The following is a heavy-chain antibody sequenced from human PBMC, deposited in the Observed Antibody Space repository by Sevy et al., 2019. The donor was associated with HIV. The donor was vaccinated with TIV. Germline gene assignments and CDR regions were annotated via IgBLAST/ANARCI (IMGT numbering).Heavy chain of an antibody. J-gene: IGHJ3*01. V-gene: IGHV3-23*01. CDR1: GFTFRSYA. Sequence: GGSLRLSCAASGFTFRSYAMNWVRQAPGKGLEWVLSVSGTGSTTYYADSVRGRFTISRDNSKNTLYLQMISLRGEDTTVYYCAKATGGALPPEIHPWPDALDLWGQGTMVTVSS. CDR2: VSGTGSTT. D-gene: IGHD2-8*02. CDR3: AKATGGALPPEIHPWPDALDL.